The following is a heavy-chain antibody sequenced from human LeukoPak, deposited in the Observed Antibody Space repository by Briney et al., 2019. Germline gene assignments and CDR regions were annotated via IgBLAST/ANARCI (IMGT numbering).Heavy chain of an antibody. CDR2: IYTSGST. J-gene: IGHJ4*02. V-gene: IGHV4-4*07. CDR1: GGSISSYY. D-gene: IGHD3-10*01. Sequence: PSETLSLTCTVSGGSISSYYWSWIRQPAGKGLEWIGRIYTSGSTNYNPSLKSRVTMSVDTSKNQFSLKLSSVTAADTAVYYCARGGGTTMVRGVIITSEYYFDYWGQGTLVTVSS. CDR3: ARGGGTTMVRGVIITSEYYFDY.